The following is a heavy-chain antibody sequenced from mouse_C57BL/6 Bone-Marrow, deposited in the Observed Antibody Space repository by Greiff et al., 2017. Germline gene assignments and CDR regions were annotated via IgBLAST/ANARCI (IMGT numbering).Heavy chain of an antibody. V-gene: IGHV1-64*01. CDR1: GYTFTSYW. Sequence: QVQLQQPGAELVKPGASVKLSCKASGYTFTSYWMHWVKQRPGQGLEWIGMIHPNSGSTNYNEKFKSKATLTVDKSSSTAYMQLSSLTSEDSAVYYCARRILAQATWGLYYFDYWGQGTTLTVSS. CDR2: IHPNSGST. CDR3: ARRILAQATWGLYYFDY. J-gene: IGHJ2*01. D-gene: IGHD3-2*02.